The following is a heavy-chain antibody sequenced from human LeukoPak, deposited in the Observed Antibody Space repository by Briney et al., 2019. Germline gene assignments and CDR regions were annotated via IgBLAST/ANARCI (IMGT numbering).Heavy chain of an antibody. J-gene: IGHJ4*02. Sequence: SETLSLTCTVSGGSISSYYWSWIRQPAGKGLEWIGRIYTSGSTNYNPSLKSRVTISVDTSKNQFSLKLSSVTAADTAVYYCARFHYYGSGSHTYYFDYWGQGTLVTVSS. CDR2: IYTSGST. CDR3: ARFHYYGSGSHTYYFDY. V-gene: IGHV4-4*07. D-gene: IGHD3-10*01. CDR1: GGSISSYY.